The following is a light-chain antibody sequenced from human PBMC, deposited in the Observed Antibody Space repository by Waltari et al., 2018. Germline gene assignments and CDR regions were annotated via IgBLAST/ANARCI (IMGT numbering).Light chain of an antibody. Sequence: EIVMKQSPATLSVSPGERATLSFRASQSISSNFVWYQHKPVQAPRVLIYGASTRATGIPARFSGSGSGTEFTLTITSLQSEDLAVYYCLQYKNWPPLYTFGQGTKLEI. CDR2: GAS. CDR1: QSISSN. V-gene: IGKV3-15*01. CDR3: LQYKNWPPLYT. J-gene: IGKJ2*01.